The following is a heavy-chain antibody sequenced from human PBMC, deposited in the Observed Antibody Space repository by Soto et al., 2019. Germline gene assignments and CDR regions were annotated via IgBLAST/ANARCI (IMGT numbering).Heavy chain of an antibody. CDR1: GYTFTSYG. CDR3: ARVRWESQPWDWFDP. J-gene: IGHJ5*02. D-gene: IGHD1-26*01. CDR2: ISAYNGNT. Sequence: ASVKVSCKASGYTFTSYGISWVRQAPGQVLEWMGWISAYNGNTNYAQKLQGRVTMTTDTSTSTAYMELRSMRYDDTAVYYCARVRWESQPWDWFDPRGQGTLVTVSS. V-gene: IGHV1-18*01.